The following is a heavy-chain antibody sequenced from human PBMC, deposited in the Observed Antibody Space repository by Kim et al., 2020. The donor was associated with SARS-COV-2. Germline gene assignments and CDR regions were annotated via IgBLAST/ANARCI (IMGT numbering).Heavy chain of an antibody. CDR2: LHYSGST. CDR3: ARPGTMIRGVPYWVDP. D-gene: IGHD3-10*01. V-gene: IGHV4-39*01. J-gene: IGHJ5*02. CDR1: GASIFSTTYY. Sequence: SQTLSLTCTVSGASIFSTTYYWVWIRQSPRTGLEWIGSLHYSGSTYYSPSLKSRVTISADTSNNQFSLQMTSVTAADTAVYYCARPGTMIRGVPYWVDPW.